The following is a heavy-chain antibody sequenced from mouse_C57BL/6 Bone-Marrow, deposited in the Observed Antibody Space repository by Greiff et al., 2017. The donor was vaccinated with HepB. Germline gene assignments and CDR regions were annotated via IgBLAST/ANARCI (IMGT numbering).Heavy chain of an antibody. V-gene: IGHV1-59*01. CDR2: IDPSDSYT. Sequence: QVQLQQPGAELVRPGTSVKLSCKASGYTFTSYWMHWVKQRPGQGLEWIGVIDPSDSYTNYNQKFKGKATLTVDTSSSTAYMQLSSLTSEDSAVYYCASGVDYWGQGTTLTVSS. J-gene: IGHJ2*01. CDR1: GYTFTSYW. CDR3: ASGVDY.